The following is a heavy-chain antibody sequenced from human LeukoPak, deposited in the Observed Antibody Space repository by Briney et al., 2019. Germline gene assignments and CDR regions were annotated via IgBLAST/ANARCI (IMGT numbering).Heavy chain of an antibody. V-gene: IGHV1-3*03. CDR1: GYTFTSYA. CDR3: ARGGSYYYYYYMDV. J-gene: IGHJ6*03. CDR2: INAGNGNT. D-gene: IGHD3-16*01. Sequence: ASVKVSCKASGYTFTSYAMHWVRQAPVQRLEWMGWINAGNGNTKYSQEFQGRVTITRDTSASTAYMELSSLRSEDMAVYYCARGGSYYYYYYMDVWGKGTTVTVSS.